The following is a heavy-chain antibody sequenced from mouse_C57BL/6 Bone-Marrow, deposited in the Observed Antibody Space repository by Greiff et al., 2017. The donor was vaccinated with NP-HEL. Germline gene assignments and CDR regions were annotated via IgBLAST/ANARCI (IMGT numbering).Heavy chain of an antibody. V-gene: IGHV1-62-2*01. D-gene: IGHD2-3*01. Sequence: QVQLQQSGAELVKPGASVKLSCKASGYTFTEYTIHWVKQRSGQGLEWIGWFYPGSGSIKYNEKFKDKATLTADKSSSTVYMELSRLTSEDSAVYFCARHEDRDGYYGVAWFAYWGQGTLVTVSA. CDR2: FYPGSGSI. CDR1: GYTFTEYT. CDR3: ARHEDRDGYYGVAWFAY. J-gene: IGHJ3*01.